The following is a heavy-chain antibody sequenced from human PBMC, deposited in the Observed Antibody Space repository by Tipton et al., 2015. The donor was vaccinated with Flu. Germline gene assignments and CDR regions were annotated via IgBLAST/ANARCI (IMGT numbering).Heavy chain of an antibody. CDR2: ISSSGSTI. CDR3: ARDKGRAAAGS. CDR1: GFTFSSYG. V-gene: IGHV3-48*04. Sequence: SLRLSCAASGFTFSSYGTHWVRQAPGKGLEWVSYISSSGSTIYYADSVKGRFTISRDNAKNSLYLQMNSLRAEDTAVYYCARDKGRAAAGSWGQGTMVTVSS. J-gene: IGHJ3*01. D-gene: IGHD6-13*01.